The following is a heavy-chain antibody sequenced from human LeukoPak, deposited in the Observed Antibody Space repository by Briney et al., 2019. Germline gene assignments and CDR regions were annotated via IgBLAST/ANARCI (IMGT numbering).Heavy chain of an antibody. CDR3: ARGGWEAMGY. V-gene: IGHV4-31*03. Sequence: SETLSLTCTVSGGSISSGGYYWSWIRQHPGKGLEWIGYIYYSGSTYYNPSLKSRVTISVDTSKNQFSLKLGSVTAADTAVYFCARGGWEAMGYWGQGTLVTVSS. CDR2: IYYSGST. CDR1: GGSISSGGYY. D-gene: IGHD5-18*01. J-gene: IGHJ4*02.